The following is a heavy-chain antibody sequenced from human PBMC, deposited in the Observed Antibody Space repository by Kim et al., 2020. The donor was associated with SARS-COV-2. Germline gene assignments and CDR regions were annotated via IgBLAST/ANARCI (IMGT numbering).Heavy chain of an antibody. V-gene: IGHV4-59*01. CDR1: GGSISTNY. CDR3: VRDSGYDYSGPFGY. D-gene: IGHD3-22*01. Sequence: SETLSLTCTVSGGSISTNYWSWIRQSPGKGLEWVGYIYNSGSTNYNPSLKSRVTISVDTSKNQVSLKLSSVTAADSAVYYCVRDSGYDYSGPFGYWGQGT. CDR2: IYNSGST. J-gene: IGHJ4*02.